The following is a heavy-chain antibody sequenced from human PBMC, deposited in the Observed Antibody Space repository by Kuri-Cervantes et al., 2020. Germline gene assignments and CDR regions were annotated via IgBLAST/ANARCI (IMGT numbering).Heavy chain of an antibody. V-gene: IGHV3-23*01. D-gene: IGHD6-19*01. CDR1: GFTFSSFA. CDR2: ISTSGGRT. CDR3: AKVIAVAGPLYY. Sequence: GGSLRLSCAASGFTFSSFAMTWVRQGPGKGLEWVSTISTSGGRTHYADSVKGRFTISRDNSKNTLYLQMNSLRAEDTAVYYCAKVIAVAGPLYYWGQGTLVTVSS. J-gene: IGHJ4*02.